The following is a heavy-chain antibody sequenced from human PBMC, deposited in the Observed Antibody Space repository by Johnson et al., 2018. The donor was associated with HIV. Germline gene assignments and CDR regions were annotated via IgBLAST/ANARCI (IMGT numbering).Heavy chain of an antibody. Sequence: EVQLVESGGGLIQPGGSLRLSCAASGFTLSSNYLSWVRQAPGRGLGWASVIYSGGSTYYADSVKGRFTISRDNSDNPMYLQMNSLRDEDTAVYYCARAPHDAFDVWGQGTMVTVSS. CDR1: GFTLSSNY. J-gene: IGHJ3*01. CDR3: ARAPHDAFDV. CDR2: IYSGGST. V-gene: IGHV3-53*01.